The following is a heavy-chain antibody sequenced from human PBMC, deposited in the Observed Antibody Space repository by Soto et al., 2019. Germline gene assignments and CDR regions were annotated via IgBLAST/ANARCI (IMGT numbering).Heavy chain of an antibody. V-gene: IGHV3-21*01. CDR2: ISSSVYI. CDR3: ARDCSGGSCYPGMDV. Sequence: GGSLRLSCAASGFNFNSYTINWVRQAPGKRLEWLSSISSSVYIFSTDSVRGRFTISRDNAKNSVYLQINSLRAEDTAVYFCARDCSGGSCYPGMDVWGQGTKGTVSS. D-gene: IGHD2-15*01. CDR1: GFNFNSYT. J-gene: IGHJ6*02.